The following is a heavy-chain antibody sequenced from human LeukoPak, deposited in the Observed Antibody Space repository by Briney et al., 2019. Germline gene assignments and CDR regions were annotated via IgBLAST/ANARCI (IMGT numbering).Heavy chain of an antibody. J-gene: IGHJ4*02. CDR1: GFTFSTYV. CDR3: AKGSGYDTDFDY. Sequence: GGSLRLSCAASGFTFSTYVMSWVRQAPGKGLEWVSGISRSGDKTYYADSVKGRFTISRDNSKNTLYLQMNSLRAEDTAVYYCAKGSGYDTDFDYWGQGTLVSVSS. D-gene: IGHD5-12*01. CDR2: ISRSGDKT. V-gene: IGHV3-23*01.